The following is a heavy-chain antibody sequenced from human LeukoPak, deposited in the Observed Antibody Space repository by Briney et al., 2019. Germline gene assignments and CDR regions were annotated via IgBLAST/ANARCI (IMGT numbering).Heavy chain of an antibody. CDR1: GFTFSSYD. Sequence: PGGSLRLSCAASGFTFSSYDMHWVRQATGKGLEWVSGIGTTGDPYYPGSVKGRFTISRENAKNSFYLQMNSLRAGDTAVYYCARAYSSTWYDSPLDYWGQGTLDTVSS. CDR2: IGTTGDP. CDR3: ARAYSSTWYDSPLDY. V-gene: IGHV3-13*05. J-gene: IGHJ4*02. D-gene: IGHD6-13*01.